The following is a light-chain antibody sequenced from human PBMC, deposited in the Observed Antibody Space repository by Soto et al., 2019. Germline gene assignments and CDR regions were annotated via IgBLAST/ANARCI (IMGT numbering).Light chain of an antibody. CDR3: QQYSSYST. CDR1: QTISTW. J-gene: IGKJ1*01. CDR2: KAS. V-gene: IGKV1-5*03. Sequence: DFQMTQSPSTLSASVGDRVTITCRASQTISTWLAWYQQKPGKAPKLLIYKASKLENGVPSRFSGSGSGTEFTLTISSLQPDDFATYYCQQYSSYSTFGQGTKVDIK.